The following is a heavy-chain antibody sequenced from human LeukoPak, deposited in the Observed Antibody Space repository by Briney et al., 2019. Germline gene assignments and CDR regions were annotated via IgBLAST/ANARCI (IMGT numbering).Heavy chain of an antibody. V-gene: IGHV1-2*02. CDR1: GFTFTDYY. CDR2: IYPKSRDT. D-gene: IGHD6-13*01. CDR3: ARDEAADGTNALDV. Sequence: ASVKVSCKASGFTFTDYYMHWVGQAPGQGLEWMGYIYPKSRDTNYEQNFQGRVTMTSDTSMSTVYMELTGLRSDDTAVYCCARDEAADGTNALDVWGQGTMVTVSS. J-gene: IGHJ3*01.